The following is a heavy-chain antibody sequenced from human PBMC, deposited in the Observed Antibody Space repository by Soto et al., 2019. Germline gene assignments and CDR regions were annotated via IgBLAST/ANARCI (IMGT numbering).Heavy chain of an antibody. CDR3: ANEGCSGGICYGFDY. J-gene: IGHJ4*02. Sequence: QVQLVESGGGVVQPGRSLRLSCAASGFTFSSYGMHWVRQAPGKGLEWVAVMSWDGSDEFYEENVKGRFTVSRDNSRNTLYLQMSSLRPEDTAVYYCANEGCSGGICYGFDYWGQGPLVTVSS. CDR2: MSWDGSDE. D-gene: IGHD2-15*01. V-gene: IGHV3-30*18. CDR1: GFTFSSYG.